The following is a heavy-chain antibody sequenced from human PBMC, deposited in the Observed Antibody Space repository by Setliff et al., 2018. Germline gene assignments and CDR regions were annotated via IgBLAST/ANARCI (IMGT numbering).Heavy chain of an antibody. CDR2: IYRTGTT. CDR1: GYSISSGYY. D-gene: IGHD2-2*01. V-gene: IGHV4-38-2*01. CDR3: ARALGYCSRTSCYADAFDI. Sequence: SETLSLTCGVSGYSISSGYYWGWIRQPPGKGLEWIGSIYRTGTTHYNPSLKSRVTMSLDTSKNQFSLKLSSVTAADTAVYYCARALGYCSRTSCYADAFDIWGQGTMVTVSS. J-gene: IGHJ3*02.